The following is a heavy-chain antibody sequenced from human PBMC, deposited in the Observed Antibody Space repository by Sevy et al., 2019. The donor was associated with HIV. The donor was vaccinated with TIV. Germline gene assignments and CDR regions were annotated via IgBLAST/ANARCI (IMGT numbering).Heavy chain of an antibody. D-gene: IGHD6-19*01. CDR3: AGGIASSRTMAGNY. Sequence: SETLSLTCTVSGGSTSSYYWTWIRQPPGKGLEWIGYIYYSGATTYNPSLKSRVTISIDTSKNQFSLKLSFVTAADTAVYYWAGGIASSRTMAGNYWGQGTLVTVSS. J-gene: IGHJ4*02. V-gene: IGHV4-59*01. CDR1: GGSTSSYY. CDR2: IYYSGAT.